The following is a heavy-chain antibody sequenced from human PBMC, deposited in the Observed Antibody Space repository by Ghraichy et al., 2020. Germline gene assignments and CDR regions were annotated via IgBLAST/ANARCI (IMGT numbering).Heavy chain of an antibody. J-gene: IGHJ4*02. D-gene: IGHD2-15*01. CDR3: AITGDIVVVVAATGGLDY. CDR1: GGTFSSYA. V-gene: IGHV1-69*06. CDR2: IIPIFGTA. Sequence: SVKVSCKASGGTFSSYAISWVRQAPGQGLEWMGGIIPIFGTANYAQKFQGRVTITADKSTSTAYMELSSLRSEDTAVYYCAITGDIVVVVAATGGLDYWGQGTLVTVSS.